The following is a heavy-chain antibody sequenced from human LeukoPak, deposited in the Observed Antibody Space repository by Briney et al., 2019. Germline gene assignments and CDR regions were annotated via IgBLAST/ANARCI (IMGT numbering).Heavy chain of an antibody. J-gene: IGHJ5*02. CDR1: GGSFSGYY. V-gene: IGHV4-34*01. CDR3: ARDLGFWCVKGHLDP. Sequence: PSETLSLTCAVYGGSFSGYYWSWIRQPPGKGLEWIGEINHSGSTNYNPSLKSRVTISIDTSKNQFSLKLTSVTAADTAVYYCARDLGFWCVKGHLDPWGQGTLVTVSS. CDR2: INHSGST. D-gene: IGHD3-3*01.